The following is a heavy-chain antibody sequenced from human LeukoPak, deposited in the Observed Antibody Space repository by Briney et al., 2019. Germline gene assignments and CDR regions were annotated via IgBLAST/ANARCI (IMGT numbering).Heavy chain of an antibody. CDR1: GGSISSYY. Sequence: SETLSLTCTVSGGSISSYYWSWIRQPPGKGLEWIGYIYYSGSTNYNPSLKSRVTISVDTSKNQFSLKLSSVTAADTAVYYCARDSSGYYWFDYWGQGILVTVSS. D-gene: IGHD3-22*01. CDR2: IYYSGST. CDR3: ARDSSGYYWFDY. V-gene: IGHV4-59*12. J-gene: IGHJ4*02.